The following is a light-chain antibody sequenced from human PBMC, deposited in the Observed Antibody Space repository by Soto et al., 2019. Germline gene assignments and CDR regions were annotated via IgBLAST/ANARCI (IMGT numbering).Light chain of an antibody. CDR3: SSYTTRNTLVV. CDR1: SSDIGGYNY. V-gene: IGLV2-14*01. Sequence: QSALTQPASVSGSPGQSTTISCSGTSSDIGGYNYVAWYQQHPGKAPKLMIYEVSSRPSGVSNRFSGSKSGNTASLTISGLQAEDEADYYCSSYTTRNTLVVFGGGTKLTVL. CDR2: EVS. J-gene: IGLJ2*01.